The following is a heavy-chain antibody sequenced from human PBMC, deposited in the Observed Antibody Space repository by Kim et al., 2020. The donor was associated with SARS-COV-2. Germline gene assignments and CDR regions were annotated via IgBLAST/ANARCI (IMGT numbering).Heavy chain of an antibody. CDR2: TNHSGST. CDR1: GGSFSGYY. Sequence: SETLSLTCAVYGGSFSGYYWSWIRQPPGKGLEWIGETNHSGSTNYNPSLKSRVTISVDTSKNQFSLKLSSVTAADTAVYYCARGIAAVNWGQGTLVTVSS. J-gene: IGHJ4*02. V-gene: IGHV4-34*01. D-gene: IGHD6-13*01. CDR3: ARGIAAVN.